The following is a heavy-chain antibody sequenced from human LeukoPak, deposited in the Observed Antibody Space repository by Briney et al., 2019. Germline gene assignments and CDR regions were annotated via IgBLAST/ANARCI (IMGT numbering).Heavy chain of an antibody. CDR1: GGSLSGHF. CDR2: IHSSGST. Sequence: PSDTLSLTCTVSGGSLSGHFWSWFRRPPGKGLENIGYIHSSGSTNYNPSCKSRVTVSLEMSKNQFSLSLSSVTAADTAVYYCARDPGDTDWYNFDFWGQGILVTVSS. J-gene: IGHJ4*02. D-gene: IGHD3-9*01. CDR3: ARDPGDTDWYNFDF. V-gene: IGHV4-59*11.